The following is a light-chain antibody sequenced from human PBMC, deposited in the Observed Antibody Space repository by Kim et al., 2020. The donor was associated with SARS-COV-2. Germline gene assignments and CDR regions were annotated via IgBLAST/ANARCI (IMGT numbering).Light chain of an antibody. V-gene: IGLV1-47*02. Sequence: QPVVTQPPSASGTPGQRVTISCSGSTSNIGSNYVYWYHQLPGAAPKLLIYGTDHRPSGVPDRFSGSKSGTSAFLDISGLRSEDEAEYYCAAWDASLNAYVFGTGTKVTVL. CDR1: TSNIGSNY. CDR3: AAWDASLNAYV. CDR2: GTD. J-gene: IGLJ1*01.